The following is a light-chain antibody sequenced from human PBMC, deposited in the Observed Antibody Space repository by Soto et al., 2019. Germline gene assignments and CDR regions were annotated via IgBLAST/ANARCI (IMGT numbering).Light chain of an antibody. CDR2: DAS. Sequence: EFVLTQSPGTLSLFPWERATLSCRASQTVRNNYLAWYQQKPGQAPKLLIHDASSRATGIPDRFSGGGSGTDFILTISRLEPEDFAVYYSQQYDNWPLTFGGGTKVDIK. V-gene: IGKV3-20*01. J-gene: IGKJ4*01. CDR1: QTVRNNY. CDR3: QQYDNWPLT.